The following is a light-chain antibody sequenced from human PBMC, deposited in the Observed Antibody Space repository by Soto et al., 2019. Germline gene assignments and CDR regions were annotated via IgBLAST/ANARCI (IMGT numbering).Light chain of an antibody. V-gene: IGKV3-15*01. Sequence: EIVMTQSPATLSVSPGERATLSCRASQSVSSNLAWYQQKPGQAPRLLIYGASTRATGIPARFSGSGSGTEFTLTISSLQSEDFEVYYCQKYNNWPPTFGKGTKV. CDR3: QKYNNWPPT. J-gene: IGKJ1*01. CDR1: QSVSSN. CDR2: GAS.